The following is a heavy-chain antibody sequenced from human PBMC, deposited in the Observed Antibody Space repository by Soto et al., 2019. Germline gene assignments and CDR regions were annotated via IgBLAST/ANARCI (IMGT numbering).Heavy chain of an antibody. Sequence: ASVKVSCKASGYTFTGYYMHWVRQAPGQGLEWMGWINPNSGGTNYAQKFQGRVTITADKSTSTAYMELSSLRSEDTAVYYCARDLAEYYFDYWGQGTLVTVSS. CDR2: INPNSGGT. V-gene: IGHV1-2*02. CDR1: GYTFTGYY. J-gene: IGHJ4*02. CDR3: ARDLAEYYFDY.